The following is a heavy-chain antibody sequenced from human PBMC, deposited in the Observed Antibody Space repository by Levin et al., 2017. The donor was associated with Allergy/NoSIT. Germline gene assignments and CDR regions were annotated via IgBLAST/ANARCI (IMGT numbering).Heavy chain of an antibody. D-gene: IGHD6-25*01. CDR2: MWYDGNEQ. Sequence: LSLTCAASGFIFKNYGMHWVRQAPGKGLEWVAIMWYDGNEQYADSVKGRFTISRDNSKNTLFLQMSSLRAEDTAVYYCARIYSSAVTHNYHGIDVWGQGTKVTVSS. CDR3: ARIYSSAVTHNYHGIDV. V-gene: IGHV3-33*01. J-gene: IGHJ6*02. CDR1: GFIFKNYG.